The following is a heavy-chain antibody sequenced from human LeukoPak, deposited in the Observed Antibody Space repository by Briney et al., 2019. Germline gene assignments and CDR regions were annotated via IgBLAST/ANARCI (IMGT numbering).Heavy chain of an antibody. Sequence: SETLCLTCAVYGGSLRADFWSWIREPPGKGLEWIRDIHPGGSTKYNPSLESRVTISVDTSKNQFSLRLTSVTAADTAVYYCARAPDRIRFDPWGQGALVTVSS. CDR2: IHPGGST. CDR1: GGSLRADF. CDR3: ARAPDRIRFDP. V-gene: IGHV4-34*01. D-gene: IGHD1-14*01. J-gene: IGHJ5*02.